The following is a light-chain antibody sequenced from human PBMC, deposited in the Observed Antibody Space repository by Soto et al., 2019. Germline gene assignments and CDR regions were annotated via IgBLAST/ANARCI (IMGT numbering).Light chain of an antibody. CDR2: DAS. Sequence: KVKTQSPATLSLSPGERAPLSCRASQSVSDNLAWYQQKPGQAPRLLIYDASTGATGVPARFRGSGSGTDFTLTISSLQPEDFAVYYCQQSNDWTYTFGQGTKVDIK. V-gene: IGKV3-15*01. CDR1: QSVSDN. J-gene: IGKJ2*01. CDR3: QQSNDWTYT.